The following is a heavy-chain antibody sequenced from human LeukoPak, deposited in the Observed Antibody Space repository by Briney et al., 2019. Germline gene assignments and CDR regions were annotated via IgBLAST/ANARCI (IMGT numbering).Heavy chain of an antibody. J-gene: IGHJ4*02. D-gene: IGHD1-26*01. V-gene: IGHV4-4*07. CDR2: IFASGSG. CDR3: ARTDDSGTYQGLFEY. Sequence: SETLSLTCSVSGVSIDTYYWSWIRQPAGKGLEWIGRIFASGSGNYNPSLRGRVTMSVDTSRNQFSLQLTSVTAADTAVYYCARTDDSGTYQGLFEYGGQGSLDTVSS. CDR1: GVSIDTYY.